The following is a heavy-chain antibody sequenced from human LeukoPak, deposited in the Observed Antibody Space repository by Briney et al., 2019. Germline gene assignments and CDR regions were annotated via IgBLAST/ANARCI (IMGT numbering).Heavy chain of an antibody. V-gene: IGHV1-69*05. J-gene: IGHJ4*02. CDR1: GGTFSSYA. Sequence: ASVKVSCKASGGTFSSYAISWVRQAPGQGLEWMGGIIPIFGTADYAQKFQGRVTIITDESTSTAYMELSSLRSEDTAVYYCARRCSGGSCYDESPFDYWGQGTLVTVSS. CDR2: IIPIFGTA. D-gene: IGHD2-15*01. CDR3: ARRCSGGSCYDESPFDY.